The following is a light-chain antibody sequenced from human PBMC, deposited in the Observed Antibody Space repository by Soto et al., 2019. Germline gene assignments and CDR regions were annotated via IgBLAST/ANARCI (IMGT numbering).Light chain of an antibody. Sequence: EIVLTQSPATLSLSPGERATLSCRASQSVSSYLAWYQQKPGQGPSLLIYGTSTRAGGVPDRFSGSGSGTDFTLTISRLEPEDFAVYHCQQYGSSPRTFGQGTKVDIK. CDR1: QSVSSY. J-gene: IGKJ1*01. V-gene: IGKV3-20*01. CDR2: GTS. CDR3: QQYGSSPRT.